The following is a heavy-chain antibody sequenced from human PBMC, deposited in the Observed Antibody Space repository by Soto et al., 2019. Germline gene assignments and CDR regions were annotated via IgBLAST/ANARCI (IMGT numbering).Heavy chain of an antibody. CDR1: GGTFSSYR. CDR2: IVPIYRTA. V-gene: IGHV1-69*13. Sequence: SVKVSCKASGGTFSSYRINWVRQAPGQGLEWVGGIVPIYRTADYAQKFQGRVTITADESARTSYMELRSLKSQDTAVYYCARNGTYSSSLSQYSGMDVWGQGTXVTVSS. J-gene: IGHJ6*02. CDR3: ARNGTYSSSLSQYSGMDV. D-gene: IGHD6-6*01.